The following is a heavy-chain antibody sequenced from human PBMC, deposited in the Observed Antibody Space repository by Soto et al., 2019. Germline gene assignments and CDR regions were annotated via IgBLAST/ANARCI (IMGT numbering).Heavy chain of an antibody. CDR3: ARLHYYGSGSYYKLKEYYYGMDV. Sequence: PSETLSLTCAVSGGSISSSSYYWGWIRQPPGKGLERIGSIFYSGSTYYNPSLKSRVTISVDTSKNQFSLKLSSVTAADTAVYYCARLHYYGSGSYYKLKEYYYGMDVWGQGTTVTVSS. V-gene: IGHV4-39*01. J-gene: IGHJ6*02. D-gene: IGHD3-10*01. CDR1: GGSISSSSYY. CDR2: IFYSGST.